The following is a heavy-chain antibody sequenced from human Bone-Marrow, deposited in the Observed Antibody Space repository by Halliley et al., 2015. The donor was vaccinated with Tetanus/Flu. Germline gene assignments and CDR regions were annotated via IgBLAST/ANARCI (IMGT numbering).Heavy chain of an antibody. CDR2: IYEPYTT. Sequence: GFIYEPYTTIYNPSLRSRGAISVDTSKKQFSPKLVSVMAADTAMYYCARGRFGGGKNYRGVDSWGQGTLVTVSS. V-gene: IGHV4-59*09. D-gene: IGHD3-16*01. J-gene: IGHJ5*01. CDR3: ARGRFGGGKNYRGVDS.